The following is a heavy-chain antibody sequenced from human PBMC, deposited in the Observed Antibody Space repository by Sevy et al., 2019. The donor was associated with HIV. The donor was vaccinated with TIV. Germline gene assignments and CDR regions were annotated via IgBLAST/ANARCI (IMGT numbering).Heavy chain of an antibody. Sequence: SETLSLTCTVSGGSISSYYWSWIRQPPGKGLEWIGYIYYSGSTNYNPSLKSRVTISVDTSKNQFSLKLSSVTAADTAVYYCARARYYDSSAYYYFDYWGQGTLVTVSS. D-gene: IGHD3-22*01. CDR1: GGSISSYY. V-gene: IGHV4-59*01. J-gene: IGHJ4*02. CDR2: IYYSGST. CDR3: ARARYYDSSAYYYFDY.